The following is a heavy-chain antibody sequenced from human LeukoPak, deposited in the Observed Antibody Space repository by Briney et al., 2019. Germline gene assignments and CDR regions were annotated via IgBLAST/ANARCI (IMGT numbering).Heavy chain of an antibody. CDR1: GFTFSSYS. J-gene: IGHJ4*02. D-gene: IGHD3-22*01. Sequence: GGSLRLSCAASGFTFSSYSMNWVRQAPGKGLEWVSSISSSSSYIYYADSVKGRFTISRDNAKNSLYLQMNSLRAEDTAVYYCARGTYDSSGYYYDTGFNWGQGTLVTVSS. CDR3: ARGTYDSSGYYYDTGFN. CDR2: ISSSSSYI. V-gene: IGHV3-21*01.